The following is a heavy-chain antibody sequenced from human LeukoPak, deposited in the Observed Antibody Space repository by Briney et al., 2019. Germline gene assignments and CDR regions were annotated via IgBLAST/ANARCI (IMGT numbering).Heavy chain of an antibody. V-gene: IGHV3-72*01. CDR2: TRNKPNGYTT. CDR3: VRVRHGDYFDY. D-gene: IGHD4-17*01. Sequence: PGGSLRLSCAASGFSITDHYMDWVRQAPGKGLECVGRTRNKPNGYTTDYGTSVKGRFIVSRDDSENSLYLQMNGLKTEDTAVYYCVRVRHGDYFDYWGQGTLVTVSS. CDR1: GFSITDHY. J-gene: IGHJ4*02.